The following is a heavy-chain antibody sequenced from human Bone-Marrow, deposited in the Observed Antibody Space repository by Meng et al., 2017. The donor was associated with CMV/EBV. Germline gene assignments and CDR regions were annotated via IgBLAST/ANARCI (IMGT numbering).Heavy chain of an antibody. V-gene: IGHV4-31*03. J-gene: IGHJ4*02. D-gene: IGHD6-13*01. CDR3: VRELMAPAAIDF. CDR2: IHYTGST. Sequence: CSVSGASMSGTDHYWAWIRHHTERGLEWIGYIHYTGSTLYNPSLRSRLTISIDTSKSQFTLNVTSVTAADTAVYYCVRELMAPAAIDFWGQGTLVTVSS. CDR1: GASMSGTDHY.